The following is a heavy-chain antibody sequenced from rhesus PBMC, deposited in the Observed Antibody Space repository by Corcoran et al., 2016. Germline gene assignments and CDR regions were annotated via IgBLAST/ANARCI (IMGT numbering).Heavy chain of an antibody. J-gene: IGHJ4*01. Sequence: EVQLVQSGAEVKKPGASVNISCKASGYSFTDYYLHWVRQAPGKGLEWRGRGETEDGEVGHVQKLQNRVTITADTSTDRAYMELSSLRAEETAGDDCAIGIIVGRDEWGQVVLVTVSS. CDR1: GYSFTDYY. D-gene: IGHD3-28*01. V-gene: IGHV1-111*02. CDR2: GETEDGEV. CDR3: AIGIIVGRDE.